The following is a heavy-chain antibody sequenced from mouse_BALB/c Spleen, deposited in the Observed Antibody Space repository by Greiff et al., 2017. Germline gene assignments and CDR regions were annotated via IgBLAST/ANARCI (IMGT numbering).Heavy chain of an antibody. Sequence: EVQVVESGGGLVKPGGSLKLSCAASGFTFSDYYMYWVRQTPEKRLEWVATISDGGSYTYYPDSVKGRFTISRDNAKNNLYLQMSSLKSEDTAMYYCARAYYGSSAFDYWGQGTTLTVSS. J-gene: IGHJ2*01. D-gene: IGHD1-1*01. CDR2: ISDGGSYT. CDR3: ARAYYGSSAFDY. CDR1: GFTFSDYY. V-gene: IGHV5-4*02.